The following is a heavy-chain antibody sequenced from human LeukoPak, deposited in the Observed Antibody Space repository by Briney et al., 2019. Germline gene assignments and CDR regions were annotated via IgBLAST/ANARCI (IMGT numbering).Heavy chain of an antibody. V-gene: IGHV1-2*02. CDR1: GYTFTGYY. Sequence: ASVKVSCKASGYTFTGYYMRWVRQAPGQGLEWMGWINPNSGGTNYAQKFQGRVTMTRDTSISTAYMELSRLRSDDTAVYYCAADILTGYYSFDYWGQGTLVTVSS. CDR3: AADILTGYYSFDY. D-gene: IGHD3-9*01. J-gene: IGHJ4*02. CDR2: INPNSGGT.